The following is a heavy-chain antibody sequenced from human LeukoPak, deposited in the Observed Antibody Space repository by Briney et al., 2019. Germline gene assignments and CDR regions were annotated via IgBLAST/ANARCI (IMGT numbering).Heavy chain of an antibody. V-gene: IGHV4-30-2*01. Sequence: SETLSLTCTVSGGSISSGGYYWSWLRQPPGQGLEWIVYIYHSGSTYSNPSLKSRVTISVDRSKNQFSLKLNSVTAADTAVYYCERIYSGYDYWGQGALVTVSS. D-gene: IGHD5-12*01. J-gene: IGHJ4*02. CDR3: ERIYSGYDY. CDR2: IYHSGST. CDR1: GGSISSGGYY.